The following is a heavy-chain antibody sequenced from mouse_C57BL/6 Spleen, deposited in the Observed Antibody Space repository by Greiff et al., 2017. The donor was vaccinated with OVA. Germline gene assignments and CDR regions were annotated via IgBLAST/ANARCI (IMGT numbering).Heavy chain of an antibody. D-gene: IGHD1-1*01. V-gene: IGHV2-9*01. J-gene: IGHJ4*01. CDR3: VKHFTTLDYYYAMDY. Sequence: VMLVESGPGLVAPSQSLSITCTVSGFSLTSYGVDWVSQPPGKGLEWLGVIWGGGSQNYNSAPMSRLSISKANSTSQVFLKMNSLQTDDTAMYYCVKHFTTLDYYYAMDYWGQGTSVTVSS. CDR2: IWGGGSQ. CDR1: GFSLTSYG.